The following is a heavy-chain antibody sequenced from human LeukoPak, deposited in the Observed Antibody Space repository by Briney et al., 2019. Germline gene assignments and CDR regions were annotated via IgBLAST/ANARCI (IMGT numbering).Heavy chain of an antibody. Sequence: ASVKVSCKASGYSFTDYYMHWVRQAPGQGLEWMGIINPSGGSTTYAQKFQGRLTMASDTSTSTVYMELSSLGSEDTAMYYCARSSAYYNEADIWGQGTMVTVSS. CDR2: INPSGGST. CDR3: ARSSAYYNEADI. CDR1: GYSFTDYY. V-gene: IGHV1-46*01. J-gene: IGHJ3*02. D-gene: IGHD1-26*01.